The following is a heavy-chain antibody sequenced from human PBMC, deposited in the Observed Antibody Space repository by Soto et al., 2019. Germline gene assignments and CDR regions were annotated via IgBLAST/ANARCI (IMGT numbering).Heavy chain of an antibody. V-gene: IGHV5-10-1*01. CDR3: ARHFYDKGYPFDY. D-gene: IGHD3-22*01. CDR1: GYSFTTYW. CDR2: IDPSNSYT. J-gene: IGHJ4*02. Sequence: GESLKISCKGSGYSFTTYWISWVRQMPGKGLEWMGMIDPSNSYTNYSPSFQGHVTISTDKSISSAYLQWSSLKASDTAMYYCARHFYDKGYPFDYWGQGPLVTVSS.